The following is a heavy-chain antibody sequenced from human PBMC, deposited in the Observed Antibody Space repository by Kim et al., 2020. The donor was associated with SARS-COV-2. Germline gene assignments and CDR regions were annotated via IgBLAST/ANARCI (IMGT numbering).Heavy chain of an antibody. D-gene: IGHD1-26*01. CDR2: INHSGST. V-gene: IGHV4-34*01. CDR1: GGSFSGYY. CDR3: ARGLKGELLYYFDY. Sequence: SETLSLTCAVYGGSFSGYYWSWIRQPPGKGLEWIGEINHSGSTNYNPSLKSRVTISVDTSKNQFSLKLSSVTAADTAVYYCARGLKGELLYYFDYWGQGTLVTVSS. J-gene: IGHJ4*02.